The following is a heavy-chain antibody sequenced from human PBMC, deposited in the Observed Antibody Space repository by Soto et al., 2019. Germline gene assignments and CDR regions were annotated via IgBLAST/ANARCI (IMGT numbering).Heavy chain of an antibody. CDR1: GFTFSSYW. D-gene: IGHD6-6*01. CDR3: ARVSVSSYQFDY. Sequence: EVQLVESGGGLVQPGGSLRLSCAASGFTFSSYWMHWVRQAPGKGLVWVSRINPDGSSTSYADSVKGRFTISRDNAKNTLYLEMNSPRAEDTAVYYCARVSVSSYQFDYWGQGTLVTVSS. J-gene: IGHJ4*02. CDR2: INPDGSST. V-gene: IGHV3-74*01.